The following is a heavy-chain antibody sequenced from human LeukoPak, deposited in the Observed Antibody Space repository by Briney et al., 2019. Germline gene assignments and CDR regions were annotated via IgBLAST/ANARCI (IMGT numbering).Heavy chain of an antibody. CDR2: IYSGGST. CDR3: AKDLGPIYDYVWGSYRLDY. D-gene: IGHD3-16*02. Sequence: GGSLRLSCAASGFTVSSNYMSWVRQAPGKGLEWVSVIYSGGSTYYADSVKGRFTISRDNSKNTLYLQMNSLRTEDTAVYYCAKDLGPIYDYVWGSYRLDYWGQGTLVTVSS. CDR1: GFTVSSNY. J-gene: IGHJ4*02. V-gene: IGHV3-53*01.